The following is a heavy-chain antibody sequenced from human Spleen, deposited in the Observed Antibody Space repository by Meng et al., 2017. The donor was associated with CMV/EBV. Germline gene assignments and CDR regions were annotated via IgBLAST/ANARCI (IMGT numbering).Heavy chain of an antibody. CDR1: GFTFSSYS. D-gene: IGHD6-6*01. CDR2: ISSSSSYI. V-gene: IGHV3-21*04. Sequence: LTCAASGFTFSSYSMNWVRQAPGKGLEWVSSISSSSSYIYYADSVKGRFTISRDNAKNSLYLQMNSLRAEDTAVYYCARGWHSSSSSLDYFDYWGQGTLVTVSS. J-gene: IGHJ4*02. CDR3: ARGWHSSSSSLDYFDY.